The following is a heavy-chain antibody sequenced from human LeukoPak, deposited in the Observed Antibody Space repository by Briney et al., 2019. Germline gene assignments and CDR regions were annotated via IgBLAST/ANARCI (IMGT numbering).Heavy chain of an antibody. CDR1: GFTFSDYY. Sequence: GGSLRLSCAASGFTFSDYYMSWIRQAPGKGLEWVSYISSSSSYTNYADSVKGRFTISRDNAKNSLYPQMNSLRAEDTAVYYCASFPYCSSTSCSSPWGQGTLVTVSS. D-gene: IGHD2-2*01. V-gene: IGHV3-11*03. CDR2: ISSSSSYT. CDR3: ASFPYCSSTSCSSP. J-gene: IGHJ5*02.